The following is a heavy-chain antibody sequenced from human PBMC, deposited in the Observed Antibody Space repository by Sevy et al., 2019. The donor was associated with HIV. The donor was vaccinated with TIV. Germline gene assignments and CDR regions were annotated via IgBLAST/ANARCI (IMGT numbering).Heavy chain of an antibody. Sequence: GGSLRLSCAASGFTFSSYAMSWVRQAPGKGLEWVSAISGSGGSTYYADSVKGRFTISRDNSKNTLYLQMNSLRAEDTAVYYSAKESLDNGIVGQFDYWGQGTLVTVSS. J-gene: IGHJ4*02. D-gene: IGHD3-22*01. CDR1: GFTFSSYA. CDR2: ISGSGGST. V-gene: IGHV3-23*01. CDR3: AKESLDNGIVGQFDY.